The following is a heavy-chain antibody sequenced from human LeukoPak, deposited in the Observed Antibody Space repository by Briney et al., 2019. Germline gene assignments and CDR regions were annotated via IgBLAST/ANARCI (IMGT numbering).Heavy chain of an antibody. CDR3: AKFPPRDFWSGHTPAQDAFDI. V-gene: IGHV3-30*04. J-gene: IGHJ3*02. Sequence: GGSLRLSCAASGFTFSSYAMHWVRQAPGKGLEWVAVISYDGSNKYYADSVKGRFTISRDNSKNTLYLQMNILRAEDTAVYYCAKFPPRDFWSGHTPAQDAFDIWGQGTMVTVSS. CDR1: GFTFSSYA. D-gene: IGHD3-3*01. CDR2: ISYDGSNK.